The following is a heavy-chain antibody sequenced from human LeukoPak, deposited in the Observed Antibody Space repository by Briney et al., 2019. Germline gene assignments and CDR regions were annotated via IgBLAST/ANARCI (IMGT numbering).Heavy chain of an antibody. CDR1: GGSISSYY. V-gene: IGHV4-4*07. D-gene: IGHD6-13*01. Sequence: PSETLSLTCTVSGGSISSYYWSWIRQPAGKGLEWIGRIYTSGSTNYNPSLKSRVTMSVDTSKNQFSLKLSSVTAADTAVYYCARDRYSSSWYKYYYGMDVWGQGTTVTVSS. CDR3: ARDRYSSSWYKYYYGMDV. J-gene: IGHJ6*02. CDR2: IYTSGST.